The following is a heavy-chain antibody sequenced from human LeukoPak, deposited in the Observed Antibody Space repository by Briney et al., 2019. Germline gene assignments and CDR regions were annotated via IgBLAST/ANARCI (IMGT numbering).Heavy chain of an antibody. D-gene: IGHD3-9*01. V-gene: IGHV1-69*04. Sequence: ASVKVSCKASGGTFSSYAISWVRQAPGQGLEWMGRIIPILGIANYAQKFQGRVTITADKSTSTAYMELSSLRSEDTAVYYCARDPTPYYDILTGYYKKLPHGGTPFDYWGQGTLVTVSS. J-gene: IGHJ4*02. CDR2: IIPILGIA. CDR1: GGTFSSYA. CDR3: ARDPTPYYDILTGYYKKLPHGGTPFDY.